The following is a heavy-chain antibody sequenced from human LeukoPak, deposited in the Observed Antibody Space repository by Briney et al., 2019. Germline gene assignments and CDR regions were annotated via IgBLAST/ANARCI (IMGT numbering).Heavy chain of an antibody. J-gene: IGHJ4*02. D-gene: IGHD6-13*01. Sequence: SETLSLTCTVSGGSISSYYWSWIRQPPGKGPEWIGYIYYSGSTNYNPSLKSRVAISVDTSKNQFSLKLSSVTAADTAVYYCASLVAAAGTALFDYWGQGTLVTVPS. CDR2: IYYSGST. CDR3: ASLVAAAGTALFDY. CDR1: GGSISSYY. V-gene: IGHV4-59*08.